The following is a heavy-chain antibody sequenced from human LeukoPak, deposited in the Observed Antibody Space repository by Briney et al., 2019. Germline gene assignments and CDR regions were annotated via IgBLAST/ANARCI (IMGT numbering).Heavy chain of an antibody. Sequence: GGSLRLSCAASGFTFSSYTMSWVRQAPGKGLEWVSAISGSGGSTYYADSVKGRFTISRDNSKNTLYLQMNSLRPEDTAVYYCGREIEAPGKTLDYWGQGTLVTVSS. J-gene: IGHJ4*02. CDR1: GFTFSSYT. V-gene: IGHV3-23*01. CDR2: ISGSGGST. CDR3: GREIEAPGKTLDY.